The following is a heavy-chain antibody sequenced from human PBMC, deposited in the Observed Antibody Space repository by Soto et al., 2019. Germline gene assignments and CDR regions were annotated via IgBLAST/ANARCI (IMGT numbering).Heavy chain of an antibody. D-gene: IGHD3-10*01. CDR2: IIPILGIA. CDR3: ARHLIGSGSYYQPFDY. Sequence: GASVKVSCKASGGTFSSYTXXXXXXXXXQGLEWMGRIIPILGIANYAQKFQGRVTITADKSTSTAYMELSSLRSEDTAVYYCARHLIGSGSYYQPFDYWGQGTLVTVSS. J-gene: IGHJ4*02. CDR1: GGTFSSYT. V-gene: IGHV1-69*02.